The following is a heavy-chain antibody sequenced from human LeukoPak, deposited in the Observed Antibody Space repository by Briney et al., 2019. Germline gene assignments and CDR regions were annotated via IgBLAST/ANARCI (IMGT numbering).Heavy chain of an antibody. V-gene: IGHV4-39*07. Sequence: PSETLSLTCTVSGGSISSSSYYWGWIRQPPGKGLEWIGSIYYSGSTYYNPSLKSRVTISVDTSKNQFSLKLSSVTAADTAVYYCAREPLLYCSSTSCSLGWFDPWGQGTLVTVSS. CDR2: IYYSGST. J-gene: IGHJ5*02. CDR3: AREPLLYCSSTSCSLGWFDP. CDR1: GGSISSSSYY. D-gene: IGHD2-2*01.